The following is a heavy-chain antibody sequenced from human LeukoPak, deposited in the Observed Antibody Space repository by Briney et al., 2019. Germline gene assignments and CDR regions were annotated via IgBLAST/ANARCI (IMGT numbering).Heavy chain of an antibody. CDR2: IYHSGST. V-gene: IGHV4-4*02. J-gene: IGHJ6*02. CDR3: ARRALWGTSARMDV. CDR1: GGSISSSNW. D-gene: IGHD2-2*01. Sequence: NTSETLSLTCTVSGGSISSSNWWSWVRQPPGKGLEWIGEIYHSGSTNYNPSLKSRVTISVDKSKNQFSLKLSSVTAADTAVYYCARRALWGTSARMDVWGQGTTVTVSS.